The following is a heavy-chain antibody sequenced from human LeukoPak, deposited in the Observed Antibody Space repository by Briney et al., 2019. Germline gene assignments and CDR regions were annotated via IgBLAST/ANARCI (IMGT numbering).Heavy chain of an antibody. J-gene: IGHJ3*02. Sequence: PSETLSLTCTVSGASVTDYYWSWIRQSPGKGLEWISYIHHSGNSDYNPSLKSRVTISVDTSKNQFSLKLTSVTAADTAVYFCARDPTTVTKGLDIWGQGTMVTVSS. CDR2: IHHSGNS. D-gene: IGHD4-17*01. CDR3: ARDPTTVTKGLDI. V-gene: IGHV4-59*02. CDR1: GASVTDYY.